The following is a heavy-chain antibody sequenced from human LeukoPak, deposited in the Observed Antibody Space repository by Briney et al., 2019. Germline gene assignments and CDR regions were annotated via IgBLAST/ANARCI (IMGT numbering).Heavy chain of an antibody. CDR3: AKVSGSWGVGGAFDI. J-gene: IGHJ3*02. CDR1: GFTFSSYA. D-gene: IGHD6-13*01. Sequence: GGSLRLSCAASGFTFSSYAMSWVRQAPGKGLEWVSAISGSGGSTYYADSVKGRFTISRDNSKNTLYLQMNSLRAEDTAVYYSAKVSGSWGVGGAFDIWGQGTMVTVSS. CDR2: ISGSGGST. V-gene: IGHV3-23*01.